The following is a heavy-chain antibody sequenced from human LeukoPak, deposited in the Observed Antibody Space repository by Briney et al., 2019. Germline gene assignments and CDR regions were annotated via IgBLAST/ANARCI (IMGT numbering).Heavy chain of an antibody. CDR1: GYTFTSYD. V-gene: IGHV1-8*01. Sequence: AASVKVSCKASGYTFTSYDINWVRQATGQGLEWMGWMNPNSGNTGYAQKFQGRVTMTRNTSISTAYMELGSLRSEDTAVYYCARGASMVRGVIPVYYYGMDVWGQGTTVTVSS. CDR3: ARGASMVRGVIPVYYYGMDV. J-gene: IGHJ6*02. D-gene: IGHD3-10*01. CDR2: MNPNSGNT.